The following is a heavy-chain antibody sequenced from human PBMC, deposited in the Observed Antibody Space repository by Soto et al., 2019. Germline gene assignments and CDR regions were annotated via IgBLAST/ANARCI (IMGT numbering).Heavy chain of an antibody. CDR3: VRYGVAASY. V-gene: IGHV1-8*01. J-gene: IGHJ4*02. CDR1: GYTFTNYN. Sequence: GASVKVSCKASGYTFTNYNINWVRQAPGQGLEWMGWVNPNSGTTGYAQTFQDRITLTRDTSITTAYMELSSLRSDDTAVYFCVRYGVAASYWGQGSLVTLSS. CDR2: VNPNSGTT. D-gene: IGHD2-8*01.